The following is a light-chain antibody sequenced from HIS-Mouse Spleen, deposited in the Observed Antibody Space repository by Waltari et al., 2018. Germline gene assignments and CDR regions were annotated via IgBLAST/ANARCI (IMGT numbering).Light chain of an antibody. CDR3: SSYAGSNNLGV. CDR2: EVS. V-gene: IGLV2-8*01. J-gene: IGLJ1*01. CDR1: SSDVCGYTS. Sequence: QSALTQPPSASGSPGQSVTISCTRTSSDVCGYTSVSSYQQHPGKAPKLMIYEVSKRPSGVPDRFSGSKSGNTASLTVSGLQAEDEADYYCSSYAGSNNLGVFGTGTKVTVL.